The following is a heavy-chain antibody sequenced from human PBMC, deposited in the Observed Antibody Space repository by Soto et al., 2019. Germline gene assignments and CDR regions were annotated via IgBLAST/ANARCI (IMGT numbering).Heavy chain of an antibody. Sequence: ASVKVSCKASGYTFTSYGISWVRQAPGKGLEWMGGFDPEDGETIYAQKFQGRVTMTEDTSTDTAYMELSSLRSEDTAVYYCAIGGGATYYYYYGMDVWGQGTTVTVSS. CDR2: FDPEDGET. CDR1: GYTFTSYG. V-gene: IGHV1-24*01. CDR3: AIGGGATYYYYYGMDV. J-gene: IGHJ6*02. D-gene: IGHD1-26*01.